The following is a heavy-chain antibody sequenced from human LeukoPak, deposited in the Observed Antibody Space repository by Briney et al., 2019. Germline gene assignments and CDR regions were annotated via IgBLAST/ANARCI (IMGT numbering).Heavy chain of an antibody. CDR1: GFTFSSYW. CDR3: AREGYSSSWYTSRDAFDI. J-gene: IGHJ3*02. Sequence: GGSLRLSCAASGFTFSSYWMHWVRQAPGKGLVWVSRINTDGSSTSYADSVKGRFTISRDSAKNTLYLQMNSLRAEDTAVYYCAREGYSSSWYTSRDAFDIWGQGTMVTVSS. D-gene: IGHD6-13*01. CDR2: INTDGSST. V-gene: IGHV3-74*01.